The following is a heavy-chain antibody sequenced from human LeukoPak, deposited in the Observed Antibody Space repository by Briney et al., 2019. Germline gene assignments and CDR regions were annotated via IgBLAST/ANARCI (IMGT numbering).Heavy chain of an antibody. J-gene: IGHJ4*02. CDR2: IYYSGST. Sequence: SETLSLTCTVSGGSISSSSYYWGWIRQPPGKGLEWIGSIYYSGSTYYNPSLKSRVTISVDTSKNQFSLKPSSVTAADTAVYYCARGDGYYDSSGYYVVEDYWGQGTLVTVSS. D-gene: IGHD3-22*01. CDR1: GGSISSSSYY. V-gene: IGHV4-39*07. CDR3: ARGDGYYDSSGYYVVEDY.